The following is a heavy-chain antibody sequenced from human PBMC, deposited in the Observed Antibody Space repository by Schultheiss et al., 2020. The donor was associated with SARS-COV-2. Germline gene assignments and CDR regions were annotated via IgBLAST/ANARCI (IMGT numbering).Heavy chain of an antibody. J-gene: IGHJ5*02. CDR2: ISSSSSYI. D-gene: IGHD2-15*01. CDR1: GFTFSYYY. V-gene: IGHV3-21*01. CDR3: ARVGYCSGGSCYRWFDP. Sequence: GGSLRLSCAASGFTFSYYYMSGVRQAPGKGLEWVSSISSSSSYIYYADSVKGRFTISRDNAKNSLYLQMNSLRAEDTAVYYCARVGYCSGGSCYRWFDPWGQGTLVTVSS.